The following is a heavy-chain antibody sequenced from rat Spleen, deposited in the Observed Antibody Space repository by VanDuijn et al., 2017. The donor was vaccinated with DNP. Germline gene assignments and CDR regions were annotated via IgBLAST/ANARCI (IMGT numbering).Heavy chain of an antibody. CDR3: STLNYYASLSGYFDD. V-gene: IGHV5-19*01. D-gene: IGHD1-1*01. J-gene: IGHJ2*01. Sequence: EVQLVESGGGLVQPGRSLKLSCAASGITFSNSGMHWIRQAPTKGLEWVALISPDGDRTYYRDSVKGRFTVSRDNAKSTLYLQMDSLRSEDTATYYCSTLNYYASLSGYFDDWGQGVMVTVSS. CDR1: GITFSNSG. CDR2: ISPDGDRT.